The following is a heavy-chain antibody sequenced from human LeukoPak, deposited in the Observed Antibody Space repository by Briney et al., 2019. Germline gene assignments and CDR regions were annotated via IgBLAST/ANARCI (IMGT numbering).Heavy chain of an antibody. Sequence: PGGSLRPSCGASGFTLSTYAVHWVRQAPGKGLVWVSRINSDGSSTTYADSVKGRFTISRDNAKNTLYLQMNSLRAEDTAVYYCAVGVGDHWGQGTLVTVFS. CDR3: AVGVGDH. V-gene: IGHV3-74*01. CDR2: INSDGSST. D-gene: IGHD3-10*01. J-gene: IGHJ4*02. CDR1: GFTLSTYA.